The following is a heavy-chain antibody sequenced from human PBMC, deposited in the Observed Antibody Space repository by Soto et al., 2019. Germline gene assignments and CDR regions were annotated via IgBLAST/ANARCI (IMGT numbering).Heavy chain of an antibody. CDR1: GFSFSSHW. CDR3: ARDGRYCTWSDCGGDAFDV. J-gene: IGHJ3*01. Sequence: EVKLVESGGGLVQPGGSLRLSCAASGFSFSSHWMTWVRQTPGKGLEWVANIKEDGSQQYYVESVKGRFTIFRDNADNSLSLQMNSLRVEDTAVYYCARDGRYCTWSDCGGDAFDVWGQGTVVTVSS. CDR2: IKEDGSQQ. V-gene: IGHV3-7*01. D-gene: IGHD2-8*01.